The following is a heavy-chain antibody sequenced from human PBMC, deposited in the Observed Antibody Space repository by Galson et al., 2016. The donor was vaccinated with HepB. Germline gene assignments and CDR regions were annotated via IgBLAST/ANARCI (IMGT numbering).Heavy chain of an antibody. CDR1: GFTVRTLY. CDR2: IHSGGST. D-gene: IGHD3-3*01. CDR3: AREGFNAFDV. V-gene: IGHV3-53*01. J-gene: IGHJ3*01. Sequence: SLRLSCAASGFTVRTLYMSWVRQAPGKGLEWVSVIHSGGSTCHADSVKGRFTVSRDNSKNTVYLQMNSLRVEDTAIYYCAREGFNAFDVWGQGTVVTISS.